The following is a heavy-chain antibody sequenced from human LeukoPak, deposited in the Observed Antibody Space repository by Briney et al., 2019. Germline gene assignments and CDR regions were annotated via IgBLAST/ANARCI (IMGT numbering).Heavy chain of an antibody. V-gene: IGHV4-30-2*01. D-gene: IGHD2-2*01. CDR3: ARDRGIGTSDNWFDP. J-gene: IGHJ5*02. CDR2: IYHSGSI. Sequence: PSETLSLTCTVSGGSISSGGYYWSWIRQPPGKGLEWIGYIYHSGSIYYNPSLKSRVTISVDRSKNQFSLKLSSVTAADTAVYYCARDRGIGTSDNWFDPWGQGTLVTVSS. CDR1: GGSISSGGYY.